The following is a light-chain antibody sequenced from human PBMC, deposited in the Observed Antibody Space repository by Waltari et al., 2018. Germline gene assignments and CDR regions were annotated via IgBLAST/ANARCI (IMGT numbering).Light chain of an antibody. CDR3: AAWDDSLSGMV. CDR2: TPH. Sequence: QSVLTHPPSTAVTPGRTVTIHCPGSSSSLRRNYASWYQQLPGPSPKLLIYTPHQRPSGVPYRFSDSKSGTSASLVISGLRSEDEADYYCAAWDDSLSGMVFGGGTKLTVL. J-gene: IGLJ2*01. CDR1: SSSLRRNY. V-gene: IGLV1-47*02.